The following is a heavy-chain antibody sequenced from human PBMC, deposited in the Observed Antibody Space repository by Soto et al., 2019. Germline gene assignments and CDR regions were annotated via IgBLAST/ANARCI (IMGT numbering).Heavy chain of an antibody. J-gene: IGHJ3*02. Sequence: QVQLVESGGGVVQPGRSLRLSCAASGFTFSSYGMHWVRQAPGKGLEWVAVISYDGSNKYYADSVKGRFTISRDNSKNTLYLQMNSLRAEGTAVYYCAKGLYDSSGYPDAFDIWGQGRMVTVSS. V-gene: IGHV3-30*18. D-gene: IGHD3-22*01. CDR2: ISYDGSNK. CDR3: AKGLYDSSGYPDAFDI. CDR1: GFTFSSYG.